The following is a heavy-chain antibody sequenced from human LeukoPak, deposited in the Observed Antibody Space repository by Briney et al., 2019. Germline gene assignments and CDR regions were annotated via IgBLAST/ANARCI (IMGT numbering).Heavy chain of an antibody. CDR1: GFTFSSYA. CDR2: ISGSGGST. CDR3: AKIAYGDLRRYYSYYMDV. D-gene: IGHD4-17*01. V-gene: IGHV3-23*01. J-gene: IGHJ6*03. Sequence: GGSLRLSCAASGFTFSSYAMSWVRQAPGKGLEWVSAISGSGGSTYYADSVKGRFTISRDNSKNTLYLQMNSLRAEDTAVYYCAKIAYGDLRRYYSYYMDVWGKGTTVTVSS.